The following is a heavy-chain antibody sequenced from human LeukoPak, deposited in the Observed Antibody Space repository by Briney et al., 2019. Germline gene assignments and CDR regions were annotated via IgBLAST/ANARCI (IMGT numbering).Heavy chain of an antibody. CDR2: IKQDGSEK. D-gene: IGHD2-2*01. CDR3: ARGGPAAMVDP. V-gene: IGHV3-7*01. J-gene: IGHJ5*02. CDR1: GFTFSSYW. Sequence: GGSLRLSCAASGFTFSSYWMSWVRQAPGKGLEWVANIKQDGSEKYYVDSVKGRFTISRGNAKNSLYLQMNSLRAEDTAVYYCARGGPAAMVDPWGQGTLVTVSS.